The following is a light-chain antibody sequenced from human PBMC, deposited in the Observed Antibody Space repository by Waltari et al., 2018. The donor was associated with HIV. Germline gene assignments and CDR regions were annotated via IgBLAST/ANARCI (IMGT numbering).Light chain of an antibody. J-gene: IGLJ2*01. CDR1: SPNIGAGYD. CDR3: QSYPASLTVSLI. V-gene: IGLV1-40*01. CDR2: DNT. Sequence: QSVLTQPPSVSGAPGQRVTISCTGNSPNIGAGYDVHWYQQLPGKAPKLLISDNTNRPSGCPYRFSGSKSGTSASLAITVLRAEDEADYYCQSYPASLTVSLIFGGGTRLTVL.